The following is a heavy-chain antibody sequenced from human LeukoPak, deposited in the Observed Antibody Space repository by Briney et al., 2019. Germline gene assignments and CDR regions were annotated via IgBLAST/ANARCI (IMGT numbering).Heavy chain of an antibody. CDR3: ANLDGRTDAFDI. CDR2: INPNSGGT. V-gene: IGHV1-2*02. CDR1: GYTFTGYY. Sequence: ASVKVSCKASGYTFTGYYMHWVRQAPGQGLEWMGWINPNSGGTNYAQKFQGRVTMTGDTSISTAYMELSRLRSDDTAVYYCANLDGRTDAFDIWGQGTMVTVSS. D-gene: IGHD1-1*01. J-gene: IGHJ3*02.